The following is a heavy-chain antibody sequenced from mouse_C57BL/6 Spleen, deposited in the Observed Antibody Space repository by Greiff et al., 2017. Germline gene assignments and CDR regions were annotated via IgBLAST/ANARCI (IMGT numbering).Heavy chain of an antibody. CDR2: ISSGGDYI. Sequence: EVKLVESGEGLVKPGGSLKFSCAASGFTFSSYAMSWVRQTPEKRLEWVAYISSGGDYIYYADTVKGRFTISRDNARNTLYLQMSSLKSEDTAMYYCTRDGHWGGYFDYWGQGTTLTVSS. D-gene: IGHD4-1*01. V-gene: IGHV5-9-1*02. J-gene: IGHJ2*01. CDR3: TRDGHWGGYFDY. CDR1: GFTFSSYA.